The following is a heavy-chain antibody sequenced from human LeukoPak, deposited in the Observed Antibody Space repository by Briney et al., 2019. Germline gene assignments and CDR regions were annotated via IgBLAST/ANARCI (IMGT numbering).Heavy chain of an antibody. CDR1: GGTFSSYA. CDR3: ARGYGDSGAFDI. Sequence: SVKVSCKASGGTFSSYAISWVRQAPGQGLEWMGGIIPIFGTANYAQKFQGRVAITADESTSTAYMELSSLRSEDTAVYYCARGYGDSGAFDIWGQGTMVTVSS. D-gene: IGHD4-17*01. J-gene: IGHJ3*02. V-gene: IGHV1-69*13. CDR2: IIPIFGTA.